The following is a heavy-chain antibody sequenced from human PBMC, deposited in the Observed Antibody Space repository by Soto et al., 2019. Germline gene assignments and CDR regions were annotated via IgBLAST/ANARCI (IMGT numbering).Heavy chain of an antibody. D-gene: IGHD6-13*01. J-gene: IGHJ4*02. CDR3: AKGIKYSSSWLLDY. Sequence: GGSLRLSCAASGFTFSSYAMSWVRQAPGKGLEWVSAISGSGGSTYYADSVKGRFTISRDNSKNTLYLQMNSLRAEDTAVYYCAKGIKYSSSWLLDYWGQGTLVTVSS. V-gene: IGHV3-23*01. CDR1: GFTFSSYA. CDR2: ISGSGGST.